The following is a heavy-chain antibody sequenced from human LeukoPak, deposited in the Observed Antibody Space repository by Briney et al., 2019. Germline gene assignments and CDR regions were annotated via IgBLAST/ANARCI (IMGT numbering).Heavy chain of an antibody. V-gene: IGHV3-23*01. Sequence: PGGSLRLSCAASGFTFSSYAMSWVRQAPGKGLEWVSGISGSGTNTYYADSVKGRFTISRDNSKNTLYLQMNNLRAEDTAVYYCARDRGSGNYYGGYFDYWGQGTLVTVSS. CDR2: ISGSGTNT. D-gene: IGHD3-22*01. CDR1: GFTFSSYA. J-gene: IGHJ4*02. CDR3: ARDRGSGNYYGGYFDY.